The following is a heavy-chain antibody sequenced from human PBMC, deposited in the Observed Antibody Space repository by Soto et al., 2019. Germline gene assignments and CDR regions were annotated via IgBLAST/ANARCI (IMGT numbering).Heavy chain of an antibody. D-gene: IGHD3-10*01. CDR2: INAGNGNT. J-gene: IGHJ6*02. CDR1: GYTFTSYA. Sequence: QVQLVQSGAEVKKPGASVKVSCKASGYTFTSYAMHWVRQAPGQRLEWMGWINAGNGNTKYSQKFQGRVTLTRDTSASTAYMELSSLRSEDTAVYYCASEGEMVPHYYYYGMDVWGQGTTVTVSS. V-gene: IGHV1-3*01. CDR3: ASEGEMVPHYYYYGMDV.